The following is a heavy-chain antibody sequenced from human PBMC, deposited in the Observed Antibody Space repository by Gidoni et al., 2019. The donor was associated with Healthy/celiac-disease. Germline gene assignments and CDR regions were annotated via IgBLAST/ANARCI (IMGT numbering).Heavy chain of an antibody. Sequence: QVQLVQSWAEVKKPGASVKVSCKASGYTFTGYYMHWVRQAPGQGLEWMGWINPNSGGTNYAQKFQGRVTMTRDTSISTAYMELSRLRSDDTAVYYCARDFAHIVVVTAIDYFDYWGQGTLVTVSS. CDR3: ARDFAHIVVVTAIDYFDY. D-gene: IGHD2-21*02. J-gene: IGHJ4*02. CDR2: INPNSGGT. CDR1: GYTFTGYY. V-gene: IGHV1-2*02.